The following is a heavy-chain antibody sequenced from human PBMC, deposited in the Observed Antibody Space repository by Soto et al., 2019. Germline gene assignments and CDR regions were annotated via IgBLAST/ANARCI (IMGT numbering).Heavy chain of an antibody. V-gene: IGHV6-1*01. CDR1: GDSVSSNSAV. Sequence: PSQTLSLTCAITGDSVSSNSAVWSWVRQSPSRGLEWLGRTYYRSKWYYEYAVSVRGRVTINPETSKKQYSLQLNSVTPEDTAVYFCARGEQYSGRIFDYWGQGTLVTVSS. CDR2: TYYRSKWYY. D-gene: IGHD1-26*01. J-gene: IGHJ4*01. CDR3: ARGEQYSGRIFDY.